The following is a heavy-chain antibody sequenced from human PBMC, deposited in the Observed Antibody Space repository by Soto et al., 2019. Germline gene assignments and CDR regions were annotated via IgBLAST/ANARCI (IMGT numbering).Heavy chain of an antibody. V-gene: IGHV3-74*01. CDR2: INSDGSST. Sequence: EVQLVESGGGLVQPRGSLRLSCVASGFTFSSYWMHWVRQAPGKGLVWVSRINSDGSSTSYADSVKGRFTISRDNAKNMLYMQMNSLRAEDTAVYYCARRSDGGAHLEHWGQGTLVTVSS. J-gene: IGHJ1*01. CDR3: ARRSDGGAHLEH. CDR1: GFTFSSYW. D-gene: IGHD6-19*01.